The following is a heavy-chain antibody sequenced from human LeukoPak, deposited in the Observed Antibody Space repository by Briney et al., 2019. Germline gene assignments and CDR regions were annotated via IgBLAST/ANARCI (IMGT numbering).Heavy chain of an antibody. J-gene: IGHJ4*02. CDR2: ISSSSSTI. CDR1: GFTFSSYS. V-gene: IGHV3-48*04. D-gene: IGHD3-9*01. CDR3: ARGGYFDWLLGEAYFDY. Sequence: GGSLRLSCAASGFTFSSYSMNWVRQAPGKGLEWVSYISSSSSTIYYADSVKGRFTISRDNAKNSLYLQMNSLRAEDTAVYYCARGGYFDWLLGEAYFDYWGQGTLVTVSS.